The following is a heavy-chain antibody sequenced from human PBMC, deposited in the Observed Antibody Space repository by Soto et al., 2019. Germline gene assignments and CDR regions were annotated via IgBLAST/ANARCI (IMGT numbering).Heavy chain of an antibody. D-gene: IGHD3-16*02. CDR2: ISSSSDYT. CDR3: AKDGHKELLFFDY. Sequence: QVQLVESGGGLVKPGGSLRLSCAASGFTLSDYHMSWIRQAPGKGLEWVSYISSSSDYTNHADSVRGRFTISRDNAKNALYLQNNSLRAENTAVYYCAKDGHKELLFFDYWGHGTVVTVSS. V-gene: IGHV3-11*05. CDR1: GFTLSDYH. J-gene: IGHJ4*01.